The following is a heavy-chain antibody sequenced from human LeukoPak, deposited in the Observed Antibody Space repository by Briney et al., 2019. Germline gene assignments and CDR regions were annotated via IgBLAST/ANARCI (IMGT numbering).Heavy chain of an antibody. J-gene: IGHJ4*02. V-gene: IGHV3-48*03. CDR1: GFTFSSYE. CDR2: ISSSGSTI. D-gene: IGHD6-13*01. CDR3: ARARYSSSWYGYYFDY. Sequence: GGSLRLSCAASGFTFSSYEMNWVRQAPGKGLEWVSYISSSGSTIYYADSVKGRFTISRDNAKNSLYLQMNSLRAEDTAVYYCARARYSSSWYGYYFDYWGQGTLVTVSS.